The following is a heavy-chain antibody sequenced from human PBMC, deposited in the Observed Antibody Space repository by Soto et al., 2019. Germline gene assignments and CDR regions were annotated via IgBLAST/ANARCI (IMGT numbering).Heavy chain of an antibody. Sequence: SQTLSLTCAISGDSVSSNSAAWNWIRQSPSRGLEWLGRTYYRSKWYNDYAVSVKSRITINPDTSKNQFSLQLNSVTPEDTAVYYCARDPDYDFWSGPPRYYGMDVWGQGTTVTVSS. CDR1: GDSVSSNSAA. V-gene: IGHV6-1*01. J-gene: IGHJ6*02. D-gene: IGHD3-3*01. CDR2: TYYRSKWYN. CDR3: ARDPDYDFWSGPPRYYGMDV.